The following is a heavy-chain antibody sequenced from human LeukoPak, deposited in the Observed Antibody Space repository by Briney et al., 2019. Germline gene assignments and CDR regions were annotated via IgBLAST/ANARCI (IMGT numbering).Heavy chain of an antibody. J-gene: IGHJ4*02. CDR2: ISYDGSNK. V-gene: IGHV3-30-3*01. CDR1: GFTFSSYA. D-gene: IGHD6-13*01. CDR3: ASSPGIAAAGFDY. Sequence: PGGSLRLSCAASGFTFSSYAMSWVRQAPGKGLEWVAVISYDGSNKYYADSVKGRFTISRDNSKNTLYLQMNSLRAEDTAVYYCASSPGIAAAGFDYWGQGTLVTVSS.